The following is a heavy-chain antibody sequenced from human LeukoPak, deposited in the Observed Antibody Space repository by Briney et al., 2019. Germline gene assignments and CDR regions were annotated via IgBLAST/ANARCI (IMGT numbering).Heavy chain of an antibody. CDR2: IRYDGSNK. CDR1: GFTFSSYG. Sequence: PGGSLRLSCAASGFTFSSYGMHWVRQAPGKGLEWVAFIRYDGSNKYYADSVKGRFTISRDNSKNTLYLHVNSLRPEDTGVYYCARDAEMATTYYFDYWGQGTLVTVSS. J-gene: IGHJ4*02. CDR3: ARDAEMATTYYFDY. V-gene: IGHV3-30*02. D-gene: IGHD5-24*01.